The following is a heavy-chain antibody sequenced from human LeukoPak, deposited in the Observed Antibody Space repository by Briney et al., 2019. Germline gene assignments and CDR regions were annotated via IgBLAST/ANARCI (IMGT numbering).Heavy chain of an antibody. J-gene: IGHJ4*02. Sequence: SETLSLTCTVSGGSISSSSYYWGWIRQPPGKGLEWIGSIYYSGSTYYNPSLKSRVTISVDTSKNQFSLKLSSVTAADTAVYYCARGPVAGTTFFDYWGQGTLVTVSS. CDR1: GGSISSSSYY. D-gene: IGHD6-19*01. V-gene: IGHV4-39*07. CDR2: IYYSGST. CDR3: ARGPVAGTTFFDY.